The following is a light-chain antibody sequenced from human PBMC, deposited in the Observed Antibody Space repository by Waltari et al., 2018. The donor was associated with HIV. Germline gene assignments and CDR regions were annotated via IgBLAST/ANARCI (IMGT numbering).Light chain of an antibody. CDR3: QAWDTSGVV. V-gene: IGLV3-1*01. CDR2: QDN. Sequence: SSALIQPPSMSVSPGQNASLTCSGDKLGNKDASWYQQTPGQSPVLVMYQDNKRPSDIPERFSGSNSGDTATLTISGTQALDEADYYCQAWDTSGVVFGGGTKLTVL. CDR1: KLGNKD. J-gene: IGLJ2*01.